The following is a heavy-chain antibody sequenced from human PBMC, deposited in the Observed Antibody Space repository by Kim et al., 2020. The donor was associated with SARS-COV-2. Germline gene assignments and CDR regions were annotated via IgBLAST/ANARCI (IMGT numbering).Heavy chain of an antibody. CDR2: INHSGST. CDR3: ARVIAVRSPRAPYSARDY. V-gene: IGHV4-34*01. CDR1: GGSFSGYY. J-gene: IGHJ4*02. D-gene: IGHD6-19*01. Sequence: SETLSLTCAVYGGSFSGYYWSWIRQPPGKGLEWIGEINHSGSTNYNPSLKSRVTISVDTSKNQFSLKLSSVTAADTAVYYCARVIAVRSPRAPYSARDYWGQGTLVTVSS.